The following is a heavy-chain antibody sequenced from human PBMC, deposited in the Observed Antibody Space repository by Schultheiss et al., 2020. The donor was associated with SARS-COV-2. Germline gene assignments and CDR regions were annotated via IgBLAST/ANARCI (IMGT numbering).Heavy chain of an antibody. Sequence: SCAASGFTVSSNYMSWVRQDPGKGLEWFSVIYSGGSTYYADSVKGRFTISRDNSKNTLYLQMNSLRAEDTAVYYCARSFTAAERNADFDYWGQGTLVTVSS. CDR1: GFTVSSNY. CDR2: IYSGGST. D-gene: IGHD6-13*01. J-gene: IGHJ4*02. CDR3: ARSFTAAERNADFDY. V-gene: IGHV3-66*01.